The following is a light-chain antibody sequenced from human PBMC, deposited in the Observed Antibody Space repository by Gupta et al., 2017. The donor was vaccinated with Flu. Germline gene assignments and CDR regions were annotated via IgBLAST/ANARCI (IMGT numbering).Light chain of an antibody. CDR1: QSIISW. CDR2: KAS. CDR3: QQFHGYPYS. Sequence: DISMTQSPYTLSASVGDRVTITCRASQSIISWLAWYQQKPGKAPKLLVYKASGLQSGVPSRFSGSGSGTEFTLTISSLQPDDFATYYCQQFHGYPYSFGQGTKLEI. J-gene: IGKJ2*03. V-gene: IGKV1-5*03.